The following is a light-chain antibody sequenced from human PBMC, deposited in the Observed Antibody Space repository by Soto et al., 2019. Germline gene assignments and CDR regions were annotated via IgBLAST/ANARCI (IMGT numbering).Light chain of an antibody. CDR2: DNN. Sequence: QSVLTQPPSVSAAPGQKVTISCSGSSSNIGNNYVSWYQQLPGTAPKLLIYDNNKRPSGIPDRFSGSKSGTSATLGITGLQAGDEADYYCGTWDSGLGAVVFGGGTKLTVL. V-gene: IGLV1-51*01. J-gene: IGLJ2*01. CDR3: GTWDSGLGAVV. CDR1: SSNIGNNY.